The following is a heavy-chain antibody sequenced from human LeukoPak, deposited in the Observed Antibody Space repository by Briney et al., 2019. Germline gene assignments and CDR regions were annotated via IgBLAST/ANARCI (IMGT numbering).Heavy chain of an antibody. J-gene: IGHJ4*02. CDR1: GYTFIAHY. CDR2: INPNSGDT. CDR3: ARANYYSDTRGYYGAGFDD. D-gene: IGHD3-22*01. Sequence: ASVKVSCKASGYTFIAHYLHWVRQAPGQGLEWMGWINPNSGDTKYAQKFQGWVTMTRDTSISTAYMELSRLKSDDTAVYYCARANYYSDTRGYYGAGFDDWGQGTLVTVSS. V-gene: IGHV1-2*04.